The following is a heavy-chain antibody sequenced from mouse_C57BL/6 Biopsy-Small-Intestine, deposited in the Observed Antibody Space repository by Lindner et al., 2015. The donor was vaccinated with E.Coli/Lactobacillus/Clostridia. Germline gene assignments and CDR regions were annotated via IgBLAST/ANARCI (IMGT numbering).Heavy chain of an antibody. J-gene: IGHJ2*01. V-gene: IGHV1-31*01. Sequence: VQLQESGPELVKPGASVKISCKASGYSFTDYYMHWVKQSHGNILDWIGFIYPNNGISSYSQKFKGRATLTVDKYSKTAYMEFRSLTSEDSAVYYCARGGYDGSSHLDYWGQGTTLTVSS. CDR2: IYPNNGIS. CDR3: ARGGYDGSSHLDY. D-gene: IGHD2-3*01. CDR1: GYSFTDYY.